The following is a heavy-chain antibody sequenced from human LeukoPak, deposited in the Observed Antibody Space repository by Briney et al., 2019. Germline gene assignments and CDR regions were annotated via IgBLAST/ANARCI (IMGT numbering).Heavy chain of an antibody. CDR2: ISGSGGST. D-gene: IGHD3-10*01. Sequence: GGSQRLSCAASGFTFSGYAMSWVRQAPGKGLEWVSGISGSGGSTYYADSVKGRLTISRDNSKNTLYLQMNSLRAEDTAVYYCAKGRYYGSGKWGYFEYWGQGTLVTVSS. CDR1: GFTFSGYA. CDR3: AKGRYYGSGKWGYFEY. V-gene: IGHV3-23*01. J-gene: IGHJ4*02.